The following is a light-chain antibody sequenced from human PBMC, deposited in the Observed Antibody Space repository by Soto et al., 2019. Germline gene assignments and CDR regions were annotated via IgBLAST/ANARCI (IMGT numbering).Light chain of an antibody. CDR2: GNS. CDR3: CSYAGSYTR. J-gene: IGLJ2*01. CDR1: SSNIGAGYD. V-gene: IGLV1-40*01. Sequence: QSVLTQPPSVSGAPGQRVTISCTGSSSNIGAGYDVHWYQQLPGTDPKLLIYGNSNRPSGVPDRFSGSKSGTSASLAITGLQSNDEADYYCCSYAGSYTRFGGGTKLTVL.